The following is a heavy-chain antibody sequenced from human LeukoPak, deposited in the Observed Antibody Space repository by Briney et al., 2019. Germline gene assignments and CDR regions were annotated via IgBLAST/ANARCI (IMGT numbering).Heavy chain of an antibody. CDR1: GFTVSSNY. CDR3: ARLTSTSDY. D-gene: IGHD3-9*01. V-gene: IGHV3-53*01. Sequence: GGSLGLSCAASGFTVSSNYMSWVRQAPRKGLEWVSVIYSGGSTYYADSVKGRFTISRDNSKNTLYLQMNSLRAEDTAVYYCARLTSTSDYWGQGTLVTVSS. CDR2: IYSGGST. J-gene: IGHJ4*02.